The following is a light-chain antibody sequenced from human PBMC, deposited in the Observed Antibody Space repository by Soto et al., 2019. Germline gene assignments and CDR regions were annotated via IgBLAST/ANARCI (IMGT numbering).Light chain of an antibody. CDR2: KAS. CDR1: QSLSTW. J-gene: IGKJ5*01. Sequence: DIQMTQSPSTLSASVGDSFTITCRASQSLSTWLAWYQQKPGKAPKLLIYKASSLDSGVPSRFSGSGSGTEFTLTISSLQPDDFATYYCQQYNGFPITFGQGTRLEIK. CDR3: QQYNGFPIT. V-gene: IGKV1-5*03.